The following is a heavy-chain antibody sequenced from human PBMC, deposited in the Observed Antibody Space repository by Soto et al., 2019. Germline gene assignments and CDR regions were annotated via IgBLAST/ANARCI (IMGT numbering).Heavy chain of an antibody. CDR3: AGTVTSPAFYYFYGMDV. CDR1: GGSISSGSYY. V-gene: IGHV4-39*01. D-gene: IGHD4-17*01. CDR2: IYYSGST. J-gene: IGHJ6*02. Sequence: SETLSVTCTVSGGSISSGSYYWGWIRQPPGKGLEWIGSIYYSGSTYYNPSLKSRVTISVDTSKNQFSLKLSSVPAADTAVYYCAGTVTSPAFYYFYGMDVWGQGTTVT.